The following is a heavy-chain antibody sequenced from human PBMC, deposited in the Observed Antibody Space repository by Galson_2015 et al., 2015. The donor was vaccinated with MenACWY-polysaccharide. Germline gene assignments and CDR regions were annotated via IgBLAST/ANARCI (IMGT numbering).Heavy chain of an antibody. CDR3: ARDFGLMVYADGIGGPGYYYHYGMDV. D-gene: IGHD2-8*01. Sequence: ETLSLPCPVSGGSISSSSYYWGWIRPPPGKGLEWIGSIYYSGSTYYNPSLKSRVTISVDTSKNQFSLKLSSVTAADTAVYYCARDFGLMVYADGIGGPGYYYHYGMDVWGQGTTVTVSS. J-gene: IGHJ6*02. CDR1: GGSISSSSYY. V-gene: IGHV4-39*07. CDR2: IYYSGST.